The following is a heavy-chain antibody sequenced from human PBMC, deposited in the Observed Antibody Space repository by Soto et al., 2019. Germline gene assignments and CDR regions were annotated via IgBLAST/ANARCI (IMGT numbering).Heavy chain of an antibody. V-gene: IGHV3-64*02. CDR1: GFTFRSYA. Sequence: GGSLRLSCAASGFTFRSYAMHWVRQVPGKGLESVSAINANGGSTYYTDSVKGRFTISRDNSKNTLYLQMGSLRAEDMAVYYCGGFVLFSAPADYGLDVWGQGT. CDR3: GGFVLFSAPADYGLDV. J-gene: IGHJ6*02. CDR2: INANGGST. D-gene: IGHD2-2*01.